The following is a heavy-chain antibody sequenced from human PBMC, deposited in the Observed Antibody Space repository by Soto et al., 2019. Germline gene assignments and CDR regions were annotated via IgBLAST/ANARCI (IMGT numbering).Heavy chain of an antibody. Sequence: SETLSLTCTVSGGSIRGDHDYWSWIRQPPGKGLEWIGYIYYSGSTYYKSSLRSRVSMSVDASKNQFSLKLTSVTAADMVMYYCARDRVGHSSGNDGFDIWGQGTMVTVSS. J-gene: IGHJ3*02. CDR2: IYYSGST. CDR3: ARDRVGHSSGNDGFDI. CDR1: GGSIRGDHDY. D-gene: IGHD6-19*01. V-gene: IGHV4-30-4*01.